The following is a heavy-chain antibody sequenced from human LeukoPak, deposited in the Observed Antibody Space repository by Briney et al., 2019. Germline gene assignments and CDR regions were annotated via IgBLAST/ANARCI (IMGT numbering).Heavy chain of an antibody. D-gene: IGHD3-10*01. V-gene: IGHV4-34*01. CDR1: GGSFSGYY. Sequence: SETLSLTCAVYGGSFSGYYWSWIRQPPGKGLERIGEINHSGRTNYNPSLKSRVTISVDTSKNQFSLKLSSVTAADTAVYYCASCYGSGTTYYMDVWGKGTTVTISS. CDR2: INHSGRT. J-gene: IGHJ6*03. CDR3: ASCYGSGTTYYMDV.